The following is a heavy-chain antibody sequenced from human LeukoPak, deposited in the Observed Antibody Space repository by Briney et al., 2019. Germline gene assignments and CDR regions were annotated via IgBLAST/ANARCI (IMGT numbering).Heavy chain of an antibody. CDR3: ARGGSDIVVVPAAISYYYGMDV. Sequence: ASVTVSCKASGYTFTVYYMHWVRQAPGQGLEWMGWINPNSGGTNYAQKFQGRVTMTRDTSISTAYMELSRLRSDDTAMYYCARGGSDIVVVPAAISYYYGMDVWGQGTTVTVSS. D-gene: IGHD2-2*02. CDR1: GYTFTVYY. V-gene: IGHV1-2*02. CDR2: INPNSGGT. J-gene: IGHJ6*02.